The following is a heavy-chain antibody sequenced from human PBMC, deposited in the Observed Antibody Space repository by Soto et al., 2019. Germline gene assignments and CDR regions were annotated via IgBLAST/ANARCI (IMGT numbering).Heavy chain of an antibody. J-gene: IGHJ5*02. D-gene: IGHD6-13*01. CDR1: GFDFNTYG. CDR2: ISFDGGNQ. CDR3: AKDSSVTAAGSGGWFDP. Sequence: QVQLVQSGGGVVQPGRSLRLSCAASGFDFNTYGLHWVRQAPGKGLEWVAGISFDGGNQYYADSVKGRFTISRDKSNNSLYLQMKILGAEHTATYYCAKDSSVTAAGSGGWFDPWGQGTLVIVSS. V-gene: IGHV3-30*18.